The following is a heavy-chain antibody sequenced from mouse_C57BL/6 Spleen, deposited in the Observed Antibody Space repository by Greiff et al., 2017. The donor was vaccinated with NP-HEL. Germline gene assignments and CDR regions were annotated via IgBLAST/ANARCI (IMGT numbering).Heavy chain of an antibody. Sequence: EVKLMESGGGLVKPGGSLKLSCAASGFTFSDYGMHWVRQAPEKGLEWVAYISSGSSTIYYADTVKGRFTISRDNAKNTLFLQMTSLRSEDTAMYYCARFYDYDRDYYYAMDYWGQGTSVTVSS. CDR2: ISSGSSTI. CDR1: GFTFSDYG. J-gene: IGHJ4*01. D-gene: IGHD2-4*01. CDR3: ARFYDYDRDYYYAMDY. V-gene: IGHV5-17*01.